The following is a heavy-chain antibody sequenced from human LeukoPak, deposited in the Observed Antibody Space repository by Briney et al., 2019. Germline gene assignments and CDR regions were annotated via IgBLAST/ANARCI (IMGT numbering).Heavy chain of an antibody. Sequence: GASVKVSCKASGYTFTGRYMQWVRQAPGQGLEWMGWISPNSGDTLHAQKFQGRVTMARDTSINTAYMELSNLRSDDTAVYYCAGARQGAGTYAFDIWGQGTMVTVSS. CDR3: AGARQGAGTYAFDI. J-gene: IGHJ3*02. V-gene: IGHV1-2*02. CDR2: ISPNSGDT. D-gene: IGHD6-13*01. CDR1: GYTFTGRY.